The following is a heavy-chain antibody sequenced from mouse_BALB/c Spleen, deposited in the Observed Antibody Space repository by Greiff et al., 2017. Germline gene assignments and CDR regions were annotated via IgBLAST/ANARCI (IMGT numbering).Heavy chain of an antibody. J-gene: IGHJ2*01. D-gene: IGHD2-2*01. CDR3: AREGSFYGYADY. CDR2: ISSGSSTI. Sequence: EVHLVESGGGLVQPGGSRKLSCAASGFTFSSFGMHWVRQAPEKGLEWVAYISSGSSTIYYADTVKGRFTISRDNPKNTLFLQMTSLRSEDTAMYYCAREGSFYGYADYWGQGTTLTVSS. CDR1: GFTFSSFG. V-gene: IGHV5-17*02.